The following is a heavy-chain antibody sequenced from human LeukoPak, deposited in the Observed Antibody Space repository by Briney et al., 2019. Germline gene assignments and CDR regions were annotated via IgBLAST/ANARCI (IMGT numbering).Heavy chain of an antibody. D-gene: IGHD5-18*01. CDR1: GFTFSDYY. CDR2: ISISGSHT. Sequence: GGSLRLSCAASGFTFSDYYMSWIRQAPGKGLEWVSYISISGSHTDYADSVKGRFTISRDNAKNSLYLQMNSLRAEDTAVYYCARSGYSYGNDYWGQGTLVTVSS. V-gene: IGHV3-11*06. CDR3: ARSGYSYGNDY. J-gene: IGHJ4*02.